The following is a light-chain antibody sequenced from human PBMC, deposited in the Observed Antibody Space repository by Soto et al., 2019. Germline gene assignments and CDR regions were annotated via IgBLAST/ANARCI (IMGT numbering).Light chain of an antibody. Sequence: QSALTQPVSVSGSPGQSITISCTGTSSDVGTYNFVSWYQQHPGKAPKLMIYEVSNRPSGVSDRFSGSKSGNTASLTISGLQAEDEADYYCSSYTNNNTVVFGGGTKLTVL. CDR2: EVS. CDR1: SSDVGTYNF. J-gene: IGLJ2*01. V-gene: IGLV2-14*01. CDR3: SSYTNNNTVV.